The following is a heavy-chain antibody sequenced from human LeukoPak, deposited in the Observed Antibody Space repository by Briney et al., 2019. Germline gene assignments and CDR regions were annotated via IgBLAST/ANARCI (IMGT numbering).Heavy chain of an antibody. CDR2: IDPSDSYT. V-gene: IGHV5-10-1*01. CDR1: GYSFTSYW. D-gene: IGHD2-2*01. J-gene: IGHJ5*02. CDR3: ARRIGVVPAYNWFDP. Sequence: GESLRISCKGSGYSFTSYWISWVRQMPGKGLEWMGRIDPSDSYTNYSPSFQGHVTISADKSISTAYLQWSSLKASDTAMYYCARRIGVVPAYNWFDPWGQGTLVTVSS.